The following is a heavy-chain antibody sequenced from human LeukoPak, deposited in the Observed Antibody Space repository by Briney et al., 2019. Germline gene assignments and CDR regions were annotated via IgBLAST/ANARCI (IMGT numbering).Heavy chain of an antibody. CDR2: ISSSSISI. Sequence: GGSLRLSCAVSGFSFSSHTMNWFRQAPGKGLEWVSSISSSSISINYADSVKGRFTISRDNAKNSLYLQMNSLRADDTAVYFCARLASRDCSSASCSDHWGQGILVTVSP. J-gene: IGHJ4*02. CDR3: ARLASRDCSSASCSDH. V-gene: IGHV3-21*01. D-gene: IGHD2-2*01. CDR1: GFSFSSHT.